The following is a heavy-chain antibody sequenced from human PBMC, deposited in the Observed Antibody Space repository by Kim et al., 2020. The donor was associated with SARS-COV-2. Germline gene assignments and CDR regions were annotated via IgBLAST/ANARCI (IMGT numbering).Heavy chain of an antibody. V-gene: IGHV3-21*01. CDR3: ARDFQQQLVRTQSDYYYYYGMDV. CDR2: ISSSSSYI. Sequence: GGSLRLSCAASGFTFSSYSMNWVRQAPGKGLEWVSSISSSSSYIYYADSVKGRFTISRDNAKNSLYLQMNSLRAEDTAVYYCARDFQQQLVRTQSDYYYYYGMDVWGQGTTVTVSS. D-gene: IGHD6-13*01. J-gene: IGHJ6*02. CDR1: GFTFSSYS.